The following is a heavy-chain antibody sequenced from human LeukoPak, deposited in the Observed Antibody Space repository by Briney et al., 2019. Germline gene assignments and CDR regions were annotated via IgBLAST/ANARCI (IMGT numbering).Heavy chain of an antibody. CDR3: ARRSYDSSGYYSYFGY. D-gene: IGHD3-22*01. CDR1: GGSISSGSYY. CDR2: IYTSGST. J-gene: IGHJ4*02. Sequence: SETLSLTCTVSGGSISSGSYYWRWIRQPAGKGLEWIGRIYTSGSTNYNPSLKSRVTISVDTSKNQFSLKLSSVTAADTAVYYCARRSYDSSGYYSYFGYWGQGTLVTVSS. V-gene: IGHV4-61*02.